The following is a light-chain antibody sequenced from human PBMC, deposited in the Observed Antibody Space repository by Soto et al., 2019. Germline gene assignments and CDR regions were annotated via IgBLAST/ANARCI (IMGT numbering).Light chain of an antibody. V-gene: IGKV1-39*01. CDR3: QQSHNTWT. CDR1: QSISRY. Sequence: DIQMTQSPSSLSASVGDRVTITCRASQSISRYLNWYQQKPGKAPKPLIYAASSLQSGVPSRFSGSGSGTDFTLNISSLQPEDFATYYCQQSHNTWTFGQGTKVDIX. J-gene: IGKJ1*01. CDR2: AAS.